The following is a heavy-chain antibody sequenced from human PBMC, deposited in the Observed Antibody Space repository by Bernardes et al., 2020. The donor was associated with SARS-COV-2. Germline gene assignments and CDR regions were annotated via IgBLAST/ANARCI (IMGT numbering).Heavy chain of an antibody. J-gene: IGHJ5*02. CDR2: ISTTGTTI. D-gene: IGHD3-3*01. Sequence: GWSLRLSCEASGFIFSTYDMYWVRQAPGKGLEWLSYISTTGTTIYYTDSVKGRFTISRDNAKNSLYLQLNSLRADDTAVYYCATPYYDFWSPGYWFDPWGQGALVTVAS. CDR1: GFIFSTYD. V-gene: IGHV3-48*03. CDR3: ATPYYDFWSPGYWFDP.